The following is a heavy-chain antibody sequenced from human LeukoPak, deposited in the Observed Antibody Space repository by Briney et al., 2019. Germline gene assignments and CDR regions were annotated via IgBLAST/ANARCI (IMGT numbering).Heavy chain of an antibody. CDR2: ITGRDGST. D-gene: IGHD5-18*01. V-gene: IGHV3-23*01. CDR3: AKPGGDTAMAKYRYYQFDY. J-gene: IGHJ4*02. Sequence: SGGSLRLSCAASGFTFSSFAMTWVRQAPGKGLEWVSTITGRDGSTHYADSVKGRFTISRDNSKNTLYLQMDSLRAEDTAVYYCAKPGGDTAMAKYRYYQFDYWGQGTLVTVSS. CDR1: GFTFSSFA.